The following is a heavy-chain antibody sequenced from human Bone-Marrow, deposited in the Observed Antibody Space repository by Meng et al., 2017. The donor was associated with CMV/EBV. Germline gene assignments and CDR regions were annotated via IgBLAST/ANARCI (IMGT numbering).Heavy chain of an antibody. J-gene: IGHJ3*02. Sequence: ASVKVSCKASGYTFTSYYMHWVRQAPGQGLEWMGIINPSGGSTSYAQKFQGRVTMTRDTSTSTVYMELSSLRSEDTAVYYCALINSSGQTLRGAFDIWGQGTMVTVSS. CDR3: ALINSSGQTLRGAFDI. CDR2: INPSGGST. V-gene: IGHV1-46*01. D-gene: IGHD3-22*01. CDR1: GYTFTSYY.